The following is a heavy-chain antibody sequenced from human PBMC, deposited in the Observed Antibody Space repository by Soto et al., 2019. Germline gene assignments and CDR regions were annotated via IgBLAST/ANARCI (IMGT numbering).Heavy chain of an antibody. Sequence: QVQLQESGPGLVKPSETLSLTCTVSGDSIRNYYWTWVRQPPGKGLEWIGYVYYSGSTNYNPSLKSRVTMSVATSKKQFSLKLRSVTATDTAVYYCARQKYSSSSPLGDYYYYMDVWGKGTTVTVSS. CDR3: ARQKYSSSSPLGDYYYYMDV. J-gene: IGHJ6*03. CDR1: GDSIRNYY. D-gene: IGHD6-6*01. V-gene: IGHV4-59*08. CDR2: VYYSGST.